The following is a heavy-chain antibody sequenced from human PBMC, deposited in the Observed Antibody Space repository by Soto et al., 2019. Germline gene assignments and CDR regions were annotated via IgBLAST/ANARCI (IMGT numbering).Heavy chain of an antibody. CDR3: ARHSPYSDYVWGSYRYTRYFDY. CDR2: IYYSGST. CDR1: GGSISSSSYY. D-gene: IGHD3-16*02. J-gene: IGHJ4*02. V-gene: IGHV4-39*01. Sequence: QLQLQESGPGLVKPSETLSLTCTVSGGSISSSSYYWGWIRQPPGKGLEWIGSIYYSGSTYYNPSLKSRVTISVDTSKNQFSLKLSSVTAADTAVYYCARHSPYSDYVWGSYRYTRYFDYWGQGTLVTVSS.